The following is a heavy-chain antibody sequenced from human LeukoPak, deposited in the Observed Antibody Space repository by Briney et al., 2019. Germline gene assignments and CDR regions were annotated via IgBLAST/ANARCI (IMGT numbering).Heavy chain of an antibody. CDR2: INPNSGGT. J-gene: IGHJ5*02. V-gene: IGHV1-2*02. CDR3: ARAQRGSYWFDP. D-gene: IGHD2-15*01. Sequence: ASVRVSGKASGSTFTGYYMHWVRQAPGQRLGWMGWINPNSGGTNYAQKFQDRVTMTRDTSISAVYMELSRLRSDDTAVYYCARAQRGSYWFDPWGQGTLVAVSS. CDR1: GSTFTGYY.